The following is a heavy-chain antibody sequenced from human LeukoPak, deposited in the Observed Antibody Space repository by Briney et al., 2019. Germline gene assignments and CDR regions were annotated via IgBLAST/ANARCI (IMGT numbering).Heavy chain of an antibody. J-gene: IGHJ4*02. CDR1: GYTFTGYY. D-gene: IGHD3-3*01. CDR2: INPNSGGT. V-gene: IGHV1-2*02. CDR3: ATHNDFWSGYYPTGVDY. Sequence: ASVKVSCKASGYTFTGYYMHWVRQAPGQGLEWMGWINPNSGGTNYAQKFQGRVTMTRDTSTSTAYMELSRLRSDDTAVYYCATHNDFWSGYYPTGVDYWGQGTLVTVSS.